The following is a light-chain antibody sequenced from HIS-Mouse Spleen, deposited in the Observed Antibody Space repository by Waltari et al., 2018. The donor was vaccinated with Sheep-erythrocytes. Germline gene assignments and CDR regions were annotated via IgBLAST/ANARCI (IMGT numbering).Light chain of an antibody. Sequence: QSALTQPASVSGSPGQSITISCTGTSSDVGSYNLVSWYQQHPGKAPKLMIYEGSKRPSGVSNRFSGSKSGNTASLTISGLQAEDEADYYCQAWDSSTYVFGTGTKVTVL. CDR2: EGS. CDR3: QAWDSSTYV. CDR1: SSDVGSYNL. V-gene: IGLV2-23*01. J-gene: IGLJ1*01.